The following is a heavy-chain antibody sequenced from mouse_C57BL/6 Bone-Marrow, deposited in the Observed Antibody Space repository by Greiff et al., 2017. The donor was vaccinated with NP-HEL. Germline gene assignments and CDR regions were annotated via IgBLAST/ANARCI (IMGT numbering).Heavy chain of an antibody. J-gene: IGHJ2*01. Sequence: VQLQQSGPELVKPGASVKISCKASGYTFTDYYINWVKQRPGQGLEWIGWIFTGSGSTYYNEKLKGKAKLTVGKSSRNAYMLLSSLTSEDSAVYFCARWIWIPYYYGSSYDYWGQGTTLTVSS. V-gene: IGHV1-75*01. CDR3: ARWIWIPYYYGSSYDY. CDR2: IFTGSGST. CDR1: GYTFTDYY. D-gene: IGHD1-1*01.